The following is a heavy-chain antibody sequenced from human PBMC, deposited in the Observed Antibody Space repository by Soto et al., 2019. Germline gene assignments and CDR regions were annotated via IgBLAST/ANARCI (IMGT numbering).Heavy chain of an antibody. V-gene: IGHV3-64D*06. D-gene: IGHD2-15*01. J-gene: IGHJ5*02. CDR3: VKGAGDNYGYCSGGSCYWKAWFDP. Sequence: PGGSLRLSCSASGFTFSSYAMHWVRQAPGKGLEYVSAISSNGGSTYYADSVKGRFTISRDNSKNTPYLQMSSLRAEDTAVYYCVKGAGDNYGYCSGGSCYWKAWFDPWGQGTLVTVSS. CDR2: ISSNGGST. CDR1: GFTFSSYA.